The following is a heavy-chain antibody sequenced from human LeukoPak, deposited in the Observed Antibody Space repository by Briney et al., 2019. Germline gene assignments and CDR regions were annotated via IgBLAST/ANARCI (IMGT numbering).Heavy chain of an antibody. J-gene: IGHJ4*02. CDR2: ISYDGSNK. CDR1: GFTFSTYS. CDR3: ASSIAVAGKPFDY. D-gene: IGHD6-19*01. Sequence: GGSLRLSCAASGFTFSTYSMCWVRQAPGKGLEWVTVISYDGSNKYYADSVKGRFTISRDNAKNSLYLQMNSLRAEDTAVYYCASSIAVAGKPFDYWGQGTLVTVSS. V-gene: IGHV3-30-3*01.